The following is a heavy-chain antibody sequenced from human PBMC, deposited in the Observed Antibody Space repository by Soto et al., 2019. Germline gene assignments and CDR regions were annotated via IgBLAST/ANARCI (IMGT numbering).Heavy chain of an antibody. J-gene: IGHJ4*02. D-gene: IGHD3-22*01. CDR1: GASISSGTDY. V-gene: IGHV4-31*03. CDR3: AGGTSAYYYNLDY. CDR2: IYYTGST. Sequence: SETLSLTCTVSGASISSGTDYWSWIRQPPGKGLEWIGYIYYTGSTDSNPSLKSRVSISLDTSKNQFSLKLSSVTAADTAVYYCAGGTSAYYYNLDYWGQGTLVTVSS.